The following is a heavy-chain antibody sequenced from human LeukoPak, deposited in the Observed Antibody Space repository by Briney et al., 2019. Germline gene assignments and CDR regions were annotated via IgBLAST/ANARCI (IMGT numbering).Heavy chain of an antibody. Sequence: PGGSLRLSCAASGFTFSSYGMHWVRQAPGKGLEWVAVISYDGSNKYYADSVKGRFTISRDNSKNTLYLQMNSLRAEDTAVYYCAKAYCSSTSCYVDYFDYWGQGTLVTVSS. CDR1: GFTFSSYG. J-gene: IGHJ4*02. CDR3: AKAYCSSTSCYVDYFDY. D-gene: IGHD2-2*01. CDR2: ISYDGSNK. V-gene: IGHV3-30*18.